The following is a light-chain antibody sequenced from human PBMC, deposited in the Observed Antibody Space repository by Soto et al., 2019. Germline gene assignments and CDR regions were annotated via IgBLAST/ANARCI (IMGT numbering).Light chain of an antibody. CDR2: GAS. CDR3: QQDGSSPLT. J-gene: IGKJ1*01. CDR1: RSISSY. Sequence: AMPQFPATQSLSPGERATLSCRASRSISSYLAWYQQKPGKAPRLLIYGASSRATGIPDRFSGSGSGTDFTLTISRLEPEDFAVYYCQQDGSSPLTFGEGTKVDIK. V-gene: IGKV3-20*01.